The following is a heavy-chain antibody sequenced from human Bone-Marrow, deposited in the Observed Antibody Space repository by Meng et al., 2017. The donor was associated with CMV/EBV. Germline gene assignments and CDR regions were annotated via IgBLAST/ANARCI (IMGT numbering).Heavy chain of an antibody. CDR3: ASWGSTSSAYGMDV. J-gene: IGHJ6*02. Sequence: GGSLRLSCAASGFTFSDYYMSWIRQAPGKGLEWVSYISSSGSTIYYADSVKGRFTISRDNAKNSLYLQMNSLRAEDTAVYYCASWGSTSSAYGMDVWGQGTTVTVSS. CDR2: ISSSGSTI. D-gene: IGHD2-2*01. CDR1: GFTFSDYY. V-gene: IGHV3-11*04.